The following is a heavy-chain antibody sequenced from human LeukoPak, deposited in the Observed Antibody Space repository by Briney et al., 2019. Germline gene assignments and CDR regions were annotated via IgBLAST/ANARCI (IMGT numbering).Heavy chain of an antibody. CDR3: TRGRLNAAGWYFDL. CDR1: GFTITDNY. V-gene: IGHV3-53*01. Sequence: HSGGSLRLSCAASGFTITDNYMTWVRQAPTEGLQWVSGIFAGGVPSYAASVKDRFIISKDNSKNTLYLQMNNLRADDTAVYYCTRGRLNAAGWYFDLWGRGALVTVSS. CDR2: IFAGGVP. J-gene: IGHJ2*01. D-gene: IGHD3-16*01.